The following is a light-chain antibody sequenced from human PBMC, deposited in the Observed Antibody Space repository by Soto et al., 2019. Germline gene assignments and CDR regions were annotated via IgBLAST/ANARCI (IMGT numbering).Light chain of an antibody. CDR2: WAS. CDR3: QQYYSTLYT. V-gene: IGKV4-1*01. Sequence: DIVMTQSPDYLAVSLGERATINCKSSQSVLYSSNNKTYLAWYQQKPGQPPKLLIYWASTREYGVPDRFSGSGSGTDFTLTISSLQDEDVAVYYCQQYYSTLYTFGQGTKLEIK. J-gene: IGKJ2*01. CDR1: QSVLYSSNNKTY.